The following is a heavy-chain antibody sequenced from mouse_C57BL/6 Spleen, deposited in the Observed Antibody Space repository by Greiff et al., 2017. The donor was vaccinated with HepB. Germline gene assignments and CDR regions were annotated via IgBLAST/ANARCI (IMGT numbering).Heavy chain of an antibody. CDR1: GFTFSSSA. CDR2: ISDGGSYT. J-gene: IGHJ1*03. CDR3: ARDRDYYCSPYWYFDV. V-gene: IGHV5-4*01. D-gene: IGHD1-1*01. Sequence: EVMLVESGGGLVKPGGSLKLSCAASGFTFSSSAMSWVRQTPEKRLEWVATISDGGSYTYYPDNVQCRFTISRDNAKNNLYLQMSHLKSYDTAMDYCARDRDYYCSPYWYFDVWGTGPTVTVSS.